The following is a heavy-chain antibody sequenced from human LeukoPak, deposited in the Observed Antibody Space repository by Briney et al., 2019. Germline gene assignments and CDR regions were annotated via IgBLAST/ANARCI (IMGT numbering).Heavy chain of an antibody. V-gene: IGHV1-69*02. D-gene: IGHD3-10*01. Sequence: GASVKVSCKASGGTFSSYTLGWVRQAPGQGLEWMGRIIPIVGISNLAQMFQGRVTITADKSTSIAYMEFNSLTSDDTAIYYCAMFGSGSSSGMDVWGQGTTVTVSS. J-gene: IGHJ6*02. CDR2: IIPIVGIS. CDR3: AMFGSGSSSGMDV. CDR1: GGTFSSYT.